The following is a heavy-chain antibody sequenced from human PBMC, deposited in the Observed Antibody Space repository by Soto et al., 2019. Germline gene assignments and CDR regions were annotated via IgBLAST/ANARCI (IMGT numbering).Heavy chain of an antibody. V-gene: IGHV3-23*01. CDR3: AKGPYYYDSSGYYTLDY. CDR1: GFTFSSYS. CDR2: ISGSDGSK. Sequence: GSLRLSCAVSGFTFSSYSMSWVRQAPGKGLEWVSAISGSDGSKYFADSVKGRFTISRDISKNTLYLQMNGLRADDTAVYYCAKGPYYYDSSGYYTLDYWGQGTLVTVSS. D-gene: IGHD3-22*01. J-gene: IGHJ4*02.